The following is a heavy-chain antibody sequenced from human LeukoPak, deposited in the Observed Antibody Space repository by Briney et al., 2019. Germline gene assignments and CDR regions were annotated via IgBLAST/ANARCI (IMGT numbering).Heavy chain of an antibody. J-gene: IGHJ3*02. CDR3: AKDRLSGTFDGFDI. V-gene: IGHV3-23*01. Sequence: GGSLRLSCAASGFTFSSYEMNWVRQAPGKGLEWVSGISGSGGSTFYADSVKGRFTISRDYSKNTLYLHMNSLRAEDMAVYYCAKDRLSGTFDGFDIWGQGTMVTVSS. D-gene: IGHD2-8*01. CDR2: ISGSGGST. CDR1: GFTFSSYE.